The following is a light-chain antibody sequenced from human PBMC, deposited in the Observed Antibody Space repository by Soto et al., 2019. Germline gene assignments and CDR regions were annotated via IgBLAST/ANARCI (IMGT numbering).Light chain of an antibody. J-gene: IGLJ1*01. V-gene: IGLV2-14*01. CDR2: ELS. CDR3: SSYTSSSTAV. CDR1: SSDVGGYNY. Sequence: QSALTQPASVSGSPGQSITISCTGTSSDVGGYNYVSWYQQQPGKAPKLMSYELSNRPSVVSNRFSGSKSDNTASLTISGLQAEDEADYYCSSYTSSSTAVFGTGTKLTVL.